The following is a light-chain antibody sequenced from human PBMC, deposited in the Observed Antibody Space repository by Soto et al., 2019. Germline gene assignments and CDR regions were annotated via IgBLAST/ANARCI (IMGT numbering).Light chain of an antibody. CDR2: DVA. V-gene: IGLV2-14*03. CDR1: SSDVGGSNF. CDR3: VSYASSTTYV. J-gene: IGLJ1*01. Sequence: QSVLTQPASVSDSPGQSITISCTGTSSDVGGSNFVSWYQQHPGKPPNLIIYDVANRPSVVSNRFSGSKSGSTASLIISRLPTEDEADYYCVSYASSTTYVFGTGTKLTVL.